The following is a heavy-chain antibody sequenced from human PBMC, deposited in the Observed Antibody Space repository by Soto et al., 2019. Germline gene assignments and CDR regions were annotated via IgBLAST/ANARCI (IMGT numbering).Heavy chain of an antibody. CDR3: AKKAVAGMGAYYYGMDV. J-gene: IGHJ6*02. Sequence: GGSLRLSCAASGFTFSSYAMSWVRQAPGKGLEWVSAISGSGGSTYYADSVKGRFTISRDNSKNTLYLQMNSLRAEDTAVYYCAKKAVAGMGAYYYGMDVWGQGTTVTVSS. CDR2: ISGSGGST. V-gene: IGHV3-23*01. D-gene: IGHD6-19*01. CDR1: GFTFSSYA.